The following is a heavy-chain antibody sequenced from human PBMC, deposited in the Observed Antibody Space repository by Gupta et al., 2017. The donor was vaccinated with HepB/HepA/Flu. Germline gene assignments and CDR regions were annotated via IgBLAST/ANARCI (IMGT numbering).Heavy chain of an antibody. CDR3: ARDTSSYYRADY. V-gene: IGHV3-66*01. J-gene: IGHJ4*02. Sequence: SGFTVSNNSMSWVRQAPGKVLEWVSIIHSDGTTSYADSVKGRFTVSRDNSKNTLYLQMNSLRAEDTAVYYCARDTSSYYRADYWGQGTLVTVSS. CDR1: GFTVSNNS. CDR2: IHSDGTT. D-gene: IGHD3-10*01.